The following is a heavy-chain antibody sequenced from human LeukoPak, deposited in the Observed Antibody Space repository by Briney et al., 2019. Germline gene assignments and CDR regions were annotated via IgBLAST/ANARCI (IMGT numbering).Heavy chain of an antibody. CDR2: IRYDGSNK. V-gene: IGHV3-30*02. D-gene: IGHD3-22*01. CDR1: GFTFSSYG. CDR3: ARDPGGYYYDRFDY. Sequence: GGSLRLSCAASGFTFSSYGMHWGRQAPGKGLGGVAFIRYDGSNKYYADSVKGRFTISRDNSKNTLYLQMNSLRAEDTAVYYCARDPGGYYYDRFDYWGQGTLVTVSS. J-gene: IGHJ4*02.